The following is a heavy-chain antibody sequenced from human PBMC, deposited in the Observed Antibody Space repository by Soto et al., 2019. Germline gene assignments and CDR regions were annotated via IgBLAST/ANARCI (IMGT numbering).Heavy chain of an antibody. D-gene: IGHD4-17*01. V-gene: IGHV1-69*13. CDR1: GGTFSSYA. Sequence: SVKVSCKASGGTFSSYAISWVRQAPGQGLEWMGGIIPIFGTANYAQKFQGRVTITADESTSTAYMELSSLRSEDTAVYYCARGPPHGGDYGGLWYYYGMDVWGQGTTVTVSS. CDR3: ARGPPHGGDYGGLWYYYGMDV. J-gene: IGHJ6*02. CDR2: IIPIFGTA.